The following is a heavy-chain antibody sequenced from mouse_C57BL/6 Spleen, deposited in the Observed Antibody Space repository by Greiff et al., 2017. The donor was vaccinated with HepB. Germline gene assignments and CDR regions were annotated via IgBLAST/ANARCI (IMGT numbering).Heavy chain of an antibody. Sequence: EVMLVESGGGLVQPKGSLKLSCAASGFSFNTYAMNWVRQAPGKGLEWVARIRSKSNNYATYYADSVKDRFTISRDDSESMLYLQMNNLKTEDTAMYYCVRAGLYGSSYGWYFDVWGTGTTVTVSS. CDR1: GFSFNTYA. V-gene: IGHV10-1*01. CDR2: IRSKSNNYAT. J-gene: IGHJ1*03. D-gene: IGHD1-1*01. CDR3: VRAGLYGSSYGWYFDV.